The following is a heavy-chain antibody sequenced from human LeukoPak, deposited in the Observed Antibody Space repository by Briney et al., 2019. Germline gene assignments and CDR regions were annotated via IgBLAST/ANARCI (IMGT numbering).Heavy chain of an antibody. Sequence: GRSLRLSCAASGFTFSSYGMHWVRQAPGKGLEWVAVISYDGSNKYYADSVKGRFTISRDNSKNTLYLQMNSLRAEDTALYYCAKGNAWSLQSPDWYFDLWGRGTLVTVSS. J-gene: IGHJ2*01. CDR2: ISYDGSNK. D-gene: IGHD4-11*01. CDR3: AKGNAWSLQSPDWYFDL. CDR1: GFTFSSYG. V-gene: IGHV3-30*18.